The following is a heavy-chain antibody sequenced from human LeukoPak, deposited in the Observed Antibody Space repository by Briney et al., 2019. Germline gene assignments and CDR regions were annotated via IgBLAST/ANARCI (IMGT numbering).Heavy chain of an antibody. J-gene: IGHJ5*02. CDR1: GDSVSSNSAS. D-gene: IGHD1-26*01. Sequence: SQTLSLTCTISGDSVSSNSASWNWIRQSPSRGLEWLGRTYYRSKWNTDYAVSVKGRITINPDTSKNQFSLYLNSVTPEDTAVYYCARDPDSSYEWGPFDPWGQGTLVTVSS. CDR2: TYYRSKWNT. CDR3: ARDPDSSYEWGPFDP. V-gene: IGHV6-1*01.